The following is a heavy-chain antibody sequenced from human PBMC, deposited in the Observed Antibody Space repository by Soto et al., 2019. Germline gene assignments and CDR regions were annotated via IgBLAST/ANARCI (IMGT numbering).Heavy chain of an antibody. V-gene: IGHV3-23*01. CDR1: GFTFSSYA. CDR2: ISGSGGST. D-gene: IGHD3-9*01. Sequence: GGSLRLSCAASGFTFSSYAMSWVRQAPGKGLEWVSAISGSGGSTYYADSVKDRFTISRDNSKNTLYLQMNSLRAEDTAVYYCAKDATYYDILTGYYYFDYWGQGTLVTVSS. CDR3: AKDATYYDILTGYYYFDY. J-gene: IGHJ4*02.